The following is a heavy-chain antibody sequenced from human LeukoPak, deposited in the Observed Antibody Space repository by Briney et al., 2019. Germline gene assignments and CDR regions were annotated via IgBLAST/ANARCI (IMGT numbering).Heavy chain of an antibody. CDR1: GFTFSSYA. V-gene: IGHV3-23*01. CDR3: AKVDYYDSSGNFDY. J-gene: IGHJ4*02. CDR2: ISGSGGST. D-gene: IGHD3-22*01. Sequence: GGSLRLSCAASGFTFSSYAMSWVRQAPGKGLEWVSAISGSGGSTYYADSVKGRFTISRDNSKNTLYPQMNSLRAEDTAVYYCAKVDYYDSSGNFDYWGQGTLVTVSS.